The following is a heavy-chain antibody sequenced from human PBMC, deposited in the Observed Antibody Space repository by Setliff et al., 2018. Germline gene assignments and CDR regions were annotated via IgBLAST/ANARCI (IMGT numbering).Heavy chain of an antibody. J-gene: IGHJ4*02. V-gene: IGHV3-23*01. D-gene: IGHD1-1*01. Sequence: GGSLRLSCAASGFTFSTSTMSWVRQAPGKGLEWVSTFGMSGTTYYADSVKGRFTISRDNSKSTLYLQIDSLRAEDTALYYCAKRGAVPGTTYHHFDSWGQGTLVTVSS. CDR1: GFTFSTST. CDR2: FGMSGTT. CDR3: AKRGAVPGTTYHHFDS.